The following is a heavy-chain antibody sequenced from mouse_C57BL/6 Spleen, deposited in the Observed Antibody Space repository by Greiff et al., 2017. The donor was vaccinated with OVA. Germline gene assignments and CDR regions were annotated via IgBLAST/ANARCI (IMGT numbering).Heavy chain of an antibody. V-gene: IGHV1-50*01. CDR3: ARADYGSFAY. J-gene: IGHJ3*01. CDR1: GYTFTSYW. D-gene: IGHD1-1*01. Sequence: QVQLQQPGAELVKPGASVKLSCKASGYTFTSYWMQWVKQRPGQGLEWIGEIDPSDSYTNYNQKFKGKATLTVDTSSSTAYMQLSSLTSEDSAVCYCARADYGSFAYWGQGTLVTVSA. CDR2: IDPSDSYT.